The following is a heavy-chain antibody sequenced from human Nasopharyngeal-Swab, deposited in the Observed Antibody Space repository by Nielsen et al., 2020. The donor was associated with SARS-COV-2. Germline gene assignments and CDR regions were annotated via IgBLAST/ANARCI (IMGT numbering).Heavy chain of an antibody. D-gene: IGHD1-1*01. V-gene: IGHV4-61*02. CDR2: IYTSGST. CDR3: ARRTTYDHFDY. Sequence: LRLSFTAPGCSISSGSYYWSWIRQPAGKGLEWIGRIYTSGSTNYNPSLGSRVTISVDTSKNQFSLHLTSVAAAHTAMYYCARRTTYDHFDYWGQGILVTVSS. J-gene: IGHJ4*02. CDR1: GCSISSGSYY.